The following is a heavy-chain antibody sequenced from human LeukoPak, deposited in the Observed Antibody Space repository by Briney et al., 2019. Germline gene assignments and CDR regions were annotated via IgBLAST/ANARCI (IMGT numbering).Heavy chain of an antibody. CDR1: GGSISSYY. CDR3: ARDPRYYGSGSYHNWFDP. V-gene: IGHV4-59*12. CDR2: IYYSGST. Sequence: SETLSLTCTVSGGSISSYYWSWIRQPPGKGLEWIGYIYYSGSTNYNPSLKSRVTMSVDTSKNQFSLKLSSVTAADTAVYYCARDPRYYGSGSYHNWFDPWGQGTLVTVSS. J-gene: IGHJ5*02. D-gene: IGHD3-10*01.